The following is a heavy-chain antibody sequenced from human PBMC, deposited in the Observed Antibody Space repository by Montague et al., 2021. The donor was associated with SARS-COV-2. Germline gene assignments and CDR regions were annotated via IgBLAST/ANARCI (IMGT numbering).Heavy chain of an antibody. CDR1: GFTFSSYA. V-gene: IGHV3-23*01. J-gene: IGHJ3*02. Sequence: SLRLSCAASGFTFSSYAMSWVRQAPGKGLEWVSAISGSGGSTYYADSAKGRFTISRDNSKNTLYLQMNSLRAEDTAAYYCAKTLMTTVTTWAFDIWGQGTMVTVSS. CDR2: ISGSGGST. CDR3: AKTLMTTVTTWAFDI. D-gene: IGHD4-17*01.